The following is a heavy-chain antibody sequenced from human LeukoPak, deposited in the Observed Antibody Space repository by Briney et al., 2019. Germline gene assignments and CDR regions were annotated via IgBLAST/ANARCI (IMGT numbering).Heavy chain of an antibody. J-gene: IGHJ4*02. D-gene: IGHD2-21*02. Sequence: GGSLRLSCAASGFTFSSYGMHWVRQAPGKGLEWVAVISYDGSNKYYADSVKGRFTISRDNSKNTLYLQMNSLRAEDTAVYYCAKGNIVVVTALGNGYWGQGTLVTVSS. CDR2: ISYDGSNK. CDR1: GFTFSSYG. CDR3: AKGNIVVVTALGNGY. V-gene: IGHV3-30*18.